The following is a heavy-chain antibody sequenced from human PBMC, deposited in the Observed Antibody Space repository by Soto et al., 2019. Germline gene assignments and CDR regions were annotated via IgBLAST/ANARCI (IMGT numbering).Heavy chain of an antibody. CDR3: ARHPSYYYGSGSPSFDY. CDR2: IYPGDSDT. D-gene: IGHD3-10*01. J-gene: IGHJ4*02. Sequence: GESLKISCKGSGYSFTSYWIGWVRQMPGKGLEWMGIIYPGDSDTRYSPSFQGQVTISADKSISTAYLQWSSLKASDTAMYYCARHPSYYYGSGSPSFDYWGRGTLVTVSS. V-gene: IGHV5-51*01. CDR1: GYSFTSYW.